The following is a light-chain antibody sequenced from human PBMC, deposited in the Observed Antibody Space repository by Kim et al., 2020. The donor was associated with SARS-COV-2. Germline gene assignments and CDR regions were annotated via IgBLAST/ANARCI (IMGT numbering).Light chain of an antibody. J-gene: IGLJ1*01. V-gene: IGLV3-1*01. CDR3: QAWDSSTAV. CDR1: KLGDKY. CDR2: QDS. Sequence: VSPGQTASVTGSGDKLGDKYACWYQQKPGQSPVLVIYQDSKRPSGIPERFSGSNSGNTATLTISGTQAMDEADYYCQAWDSSTAVFGTGTKVTVL.